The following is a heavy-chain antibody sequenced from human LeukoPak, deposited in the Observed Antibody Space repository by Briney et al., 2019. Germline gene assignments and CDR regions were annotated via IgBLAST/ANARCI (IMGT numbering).Heavy chain of an antibody. Sequence: SETLSLTCTVSGGSISSYYWSWIRQPPGKGLEWIGYIYYSGSTNYNPSLKSRVTISVDTSKNQFSLKLSSVTAADTAVYYCARHWGSVRGYFDYWGQGTLVTVSS. V-gene: IGHV4-59*08. CDR3: ARHWGSVRGYFDY. CDR1: GGSISSYY. D-gene: IGHD3-10*01. CDR2: IYYSGST. J-gene: IGHJ4*02.